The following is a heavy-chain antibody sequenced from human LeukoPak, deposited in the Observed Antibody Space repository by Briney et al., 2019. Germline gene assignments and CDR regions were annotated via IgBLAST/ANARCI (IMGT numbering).Heavy chain of an antibody. J-gene: IGHJ4*02. CDR2: IYYSGSS. D-gene: IGHD3-16*02. V-gene: IGHV4-31*03. CDR3: AREYYAYVWGSYRAYYFDF. CDR1: GGSINNGGYY. Sequence: TLSLTCTVSGGSINNGGYYWSWIRQHPGKGLEWIGYIYYSGSSYYNPSLRSRVTISVDTSKNHFSLKLSSVTAADTAVYYCAREYYAYVWGSYRAYYFDFWGQGTLVTVSS.